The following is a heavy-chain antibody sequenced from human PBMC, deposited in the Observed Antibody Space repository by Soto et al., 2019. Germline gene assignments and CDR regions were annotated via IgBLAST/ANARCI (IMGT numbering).Heavy chain of an antibody. CDR1: GGSISSSSYY. J-gene: IGHJ4*02. CDR3: ARSPPLIVPAAIFIY. V-gene: IGHV4-39*01. CDR2: IYYSGST. D-gene: IGHD2-2*01. Sequence: QLQLQESGPGLVKPSETLSLTCTVSGGSISSSSYYWGWIRQPPGKGLEWIGSIYYSGSTYYNPSLKSRVTISGDTSKNQFSLKLSSVTAADTAVYYCARSPPLIVPAAIFIYWGQGTLVTVSS.